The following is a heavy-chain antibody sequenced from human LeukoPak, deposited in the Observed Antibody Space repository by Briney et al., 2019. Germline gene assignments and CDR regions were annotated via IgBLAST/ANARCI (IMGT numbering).Heavy chain of an antibody. CDR1: GGTFSSYA. CDR2: FIPIFGTA. Sequence: ASVKVSCKASGGTFSSYAISWVRQAPGQGLEWMGGFIPIFGTANYAQKFQGRVTITADESTSTAYMELSSLRSEDTAVYYCARGHFYYYDSSGYAFDYWGQGTLVTVSS. J-gene: IGHJ4*02. CDR3: ARGHFYYYDSSGYAFDY. V-gene: IGHV1-69*13. D-gene: IGHD3-22*01.